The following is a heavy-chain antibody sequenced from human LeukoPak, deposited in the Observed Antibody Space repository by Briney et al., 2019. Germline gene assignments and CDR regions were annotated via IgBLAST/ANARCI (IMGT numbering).Heavy chain of an antibody. CDR3: AKGGGSYYYTHLDY. V-gene: IGHV3-74*01. Sequence: GGSLRLSCAASGFTFSTYWMHWVRQAPGKGLVWVSRINSDGSSTTYADSVKGRFTISRDNSKNTLCLQMNSLRAEDTAVYYCAKGGGSYYYTHLDYWGQGTLVTVSS. D-gene: IGHD1-26*01. CDR2: INSDGSST. J-gene: IGHJ4*02. CDR1: GFTFSTYW.